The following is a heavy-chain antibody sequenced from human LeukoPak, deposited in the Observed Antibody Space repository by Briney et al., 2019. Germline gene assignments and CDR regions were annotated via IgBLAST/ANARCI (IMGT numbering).Heavy chain of an antibody. J-gene: IGHJ4*02. Sequence: GGSLRLSCAASGLTFTNVWMSWVRQAPGKGLEWVGRIKSKTDGGTTDYAAPVKGRFTISRDDSKNTLYLQMNSLGTEDTAVYYCTASLWFGERIFDYWGQGTLVTVSS. CDR1: GLTFTNVW. V-gene: IGHV3-15*01. CDR3: TASLWFGERIFDY. D-gene: IGHD3-10*01. CDR2: IKSKTDGGTT.